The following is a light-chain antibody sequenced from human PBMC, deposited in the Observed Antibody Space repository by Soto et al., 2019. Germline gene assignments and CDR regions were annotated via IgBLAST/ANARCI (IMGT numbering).Light chain of an antibody. J-gene: IGKJ4*01. CDR2: GAS. Sequence: EIVLTQSPATLSLSPGERATLSCRASQSVSSYLAWYQQKPGQAPRLLIFGASTRATGIPARFSGGGSGTEFTLIISSLQSEDFAVYYCQQYNNRPLTFGGGTKVDIK. V-gene: IGKV3-15*01. CDR3: QQYNNRPLT. CDR1: QSVSSY.